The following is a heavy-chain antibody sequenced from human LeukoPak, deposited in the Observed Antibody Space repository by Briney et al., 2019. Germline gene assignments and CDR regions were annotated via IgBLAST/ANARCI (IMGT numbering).Heavy chain of an antibody. CDR3: ARDRTYYYDSSGYARLDY. CDR2: INHSGST. D-gene: IGHD3-22*01. CDR1: GGSFSGYY. V-gene: IGHV4-34*01. Sequence: SETLSLTCAVYGGSFSGYYWSWIRQPPGKGLEWIGEINHSGSTNYNPSLKSRVTISVDTSKNQFSLKLSSVTAADTVVYYCARDRTYYYDSSGYARLDYWGQGTLVTVSS. J-gene: IGHJ4*02.